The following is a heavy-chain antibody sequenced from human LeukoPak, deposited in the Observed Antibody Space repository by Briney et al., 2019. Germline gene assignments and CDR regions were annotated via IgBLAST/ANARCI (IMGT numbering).Heavy chain of an antibody. Sequence: GASVKVSCKASGYTFTSYGISWVRQAPGQGLEWMGWINPNSGGTNYAQKFQGRVTMTRDTSISTAYMELSRLRSDDTAVYYCARDLNGSQVDYWGQGTLVTVSS. CDR3: ARDLNGSQVDY. CDR2: INPNSGGT. J-gene: IGHJ4*02. CDR1: GYTFTSYG. D-gene: IGHD6-25*01. V-gene: IGHV1-2*02.